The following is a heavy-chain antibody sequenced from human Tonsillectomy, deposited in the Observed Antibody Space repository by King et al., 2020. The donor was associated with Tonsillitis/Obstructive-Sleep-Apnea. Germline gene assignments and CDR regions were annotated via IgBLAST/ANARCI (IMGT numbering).Heavy chain of an antibody. CDR3: ARVRDGDYGAYYFDY. CDR1: GYTFTSYY. V-gene: IGHV1-46*01. Sequence: QLVQSGAEVKKPGASVKVSCKASGYTFTSYYMHWVRQAPRQGLEWMGIINPSGGSTSYAQKFQGRVTMTRDTSTSTVYMELSSLRSEDTAVYYCARVRDGDYGAYYFDYWGQGTLVTVSS. CDR2: INPSGGST. J-gene: IGHJ4*02. D-gene: IGHD4-17*01.